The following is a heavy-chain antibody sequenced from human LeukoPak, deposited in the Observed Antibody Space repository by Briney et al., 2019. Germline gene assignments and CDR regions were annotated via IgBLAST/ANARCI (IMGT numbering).Heavy chain of an antibody. D-gene: IGHD3-3*01. CDR2: INPNSGCT. V-gene: IGHV1-2*06. CDR1: GYTFTGYY. J-gene: IGHJ5*02. CDR3: AREGDNYDFWSGSSMNWFDP. Sequence: ASVKVSCKASGYTFTGYYMHWVRQAPGQGLEWMGRINPNSGCTNYAQKFQGRVTMTRDTSISTAYMELSRLRSDDTAVYYCAREGDNYDFWSGSSMNWFDPWGQGTLVTVSS.